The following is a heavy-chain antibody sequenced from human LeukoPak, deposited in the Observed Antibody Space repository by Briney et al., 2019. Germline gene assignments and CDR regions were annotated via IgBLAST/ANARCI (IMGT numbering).Heavy chain of an antibody. Sequence: ASVKVSCKASGYAFTSYYMHWVRQAPGQGLEWMGIINPSGGSTSYAQKFQGRVTMTRDMSTSTDYMELSSLRSEDTAVYYCARDNSVEDTAWWFDPWGQGTLVTVSS. CDR2: INPSGGST. J-gene: IGHJ5*02. V-gene: IGHV1-46*01. CDR3: ARDNSVEDTAWWFDP. CDR1: GYAFTSYY. D-gene: IGHD4-23*01.